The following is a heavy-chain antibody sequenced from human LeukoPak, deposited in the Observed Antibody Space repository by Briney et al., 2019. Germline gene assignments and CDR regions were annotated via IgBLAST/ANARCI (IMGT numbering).Heavy chain of an antibody. CDR1: GFTFSTYA. CDR3: AKQLGYCSDGSCYFPY. CDR2: ISGSDGST. Sequence: GGSLRLSCAASGFTFSTYAMSWVRQAPGKGLEWVSGISGSDGSTYYADSVKGRFTISRDNSKNTLYLRMNSLRVEDTAVYYCAKQLGYCSDGSCYFPYWGQGTLVTVSS. V-gene: IGHV3-23*01. D-gene: IGHD2-15*01. J-gene: IGHJ4*02.